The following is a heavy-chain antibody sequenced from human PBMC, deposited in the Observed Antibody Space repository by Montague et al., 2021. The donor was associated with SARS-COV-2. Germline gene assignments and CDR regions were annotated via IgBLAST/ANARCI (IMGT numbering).Heavy chain of an antibody. CDR2: IYYSGPT. Sequence: TLSLTCTVSGGSISSGTNYWSWIRQPAGKGLEWIGRIYYSGPTNYNPSLKSRVTMSLGTSKSQFSLILTSVTAADTAVYYCSRDCATTSGWYGVYYLDYWGLGIQVTVSS. V-gene: IGHV4-61*02. CDR1: GGSISSGTNY. J-gene: IGHJ4*02. CDR3: SRDCATTSGWYGVYYLDY. D-gene: IGHD6-19*01.